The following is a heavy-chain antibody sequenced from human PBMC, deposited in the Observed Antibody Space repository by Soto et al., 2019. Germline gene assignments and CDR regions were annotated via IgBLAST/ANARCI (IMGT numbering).Heavy chain of an antibody. V-gene: IGHV3-7*01. Sequence: EVLMVESGGDLVQPGGSLRLSCSGSGFTFSSYWMNWVRQTPGKGLEWVANINEDGSDTYYMHSVKGRFTISRDNAKNSLYLQMNSLRAEDTAVYFCVGAHFDYWGQGTLVIVSS. CDR2: INEDGSDT. J-gene: IGHJ4*02. CDR3: VGAHFDY. CDR1: GFTFSSYW. D-gene: IGHD1-26*01.